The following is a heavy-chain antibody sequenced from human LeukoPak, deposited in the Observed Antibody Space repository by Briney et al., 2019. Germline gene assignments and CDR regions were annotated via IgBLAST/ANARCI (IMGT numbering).Heavy chain of an antibody. Sequence: SETLSLTCIVSGDSINNDTYYWNWIRRPAGKGLEWIGRMYVSGSSNYNPALKSRVAIPVDTSKSQFSLRLSSVTAADTAVYYCARSGYSYALFDYWGQGTLVTVSS. CDR2: MYVSGSS. V-gene: IGHV4-61*02. CDR3: ARSGYSYALFDY. CDR1: GDSINNDTYY. D-gene: IGHD5-18*01. J-gene: IGHJ4*02.